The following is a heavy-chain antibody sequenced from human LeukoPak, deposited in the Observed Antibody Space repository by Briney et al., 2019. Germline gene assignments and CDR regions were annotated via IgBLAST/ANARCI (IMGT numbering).Heavy chain of an antibody. Sequence: SQTLSLTCTVSGGSINSGGYSWSWTRQPPGKGLEWMGYIYHSGSTYYNPSLKSRVTMSVDRSKNHFSLKLNSVTAADTAVYYCARGYGTFDFWGQGILVTVSS. J-gene: IGHJ4*02. D-gene: IGHD5-18*01. CDR2: IYHSGST. CDR3: ARGYGTFDF. CDR1: GGSINSGGYS. V-gene: IGHV4-30-2*01.